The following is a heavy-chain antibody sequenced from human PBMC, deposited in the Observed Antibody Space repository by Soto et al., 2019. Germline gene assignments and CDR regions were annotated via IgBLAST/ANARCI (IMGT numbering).Heavy chain of an antibody. V-gene: IGHV4-39*01. D-gene: IGHD6-19*01. J-gene: IGHJ4*02. Sequence: QLQLQESGPGLVKPSETLSLTCTVSGGSISSSSYYWVWIRQPPGQGLEWIGSIYYSGSTHYHPSLKGRVTISVDKSKNQFSLKLSSVTAADTAVYYCLAGASYWGQGTLVTVSS. CDR2: IYYSGST. CDR3: LAGASY. CDR1: GGSISSSSYY.